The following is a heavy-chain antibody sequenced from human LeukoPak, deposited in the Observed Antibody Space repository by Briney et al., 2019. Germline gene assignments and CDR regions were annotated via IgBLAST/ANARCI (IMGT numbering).Heavy chain of an antibody. D-gene: IGHD5-24*01. CDR1: GGTFSSYA. J-gene: IGHJ4*02. CDR2: IIPIFGTA. V-gene: IGHV1-69*13. Sequence: SVKVSCKASGGTFSSYAITWVRQAPGQGLEWMGGIIPIFGTANYAQKFQGRVTITADESTSTAYMELSSLRSEDTAVYYCARASRWLQFGGYFDYWGQGTLVTVSS. CDR3: ARASRWLQFGGYFDY.